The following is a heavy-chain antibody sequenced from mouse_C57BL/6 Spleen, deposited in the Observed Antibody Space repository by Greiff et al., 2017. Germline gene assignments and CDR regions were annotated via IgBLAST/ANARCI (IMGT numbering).Heavy chain of an antibody. D-gene: IGHD2-4*01. Sequence: VQLQQPGAELVRPGTSVKLSCKASGYTFTSYWMHWVKQRPGQGLEWIGVIDPSDSYTNYNQKFKGKATLTVDTSSSTAYMQLSNLTSEDSAVYDCARALYDYCWFAYWGQGTLVTVSA. CDR2: IDPSDSYT. V-gene: IGHV1-59*01. J-gene: IGHJ3*01. CDR1: GYTFTSYW. CDR3: ARALYDYCWFAY.